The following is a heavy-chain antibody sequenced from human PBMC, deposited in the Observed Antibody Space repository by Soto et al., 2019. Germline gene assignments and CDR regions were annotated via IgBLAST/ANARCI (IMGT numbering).Heavy chain of an antibody. CDR3: AGDQGYSYGYN. V-gene: IGHV1-3*01. Sequence: QVQLVQSGAEVKKPGASVKVSCKASGYTFTSYAMHWVRQAPGQRLEWMGWINAGNGNTKYSQKFQVRVTITRETSASTAYMELSSLRSEDTAVYYCAGDQGYSYGYNWGQGTLVTVSS. CDR2: INAGNGNT. D-gene: IGHD5-18*01. CDR1: GYTFTSYA. J-gene: IGHJ4*02.